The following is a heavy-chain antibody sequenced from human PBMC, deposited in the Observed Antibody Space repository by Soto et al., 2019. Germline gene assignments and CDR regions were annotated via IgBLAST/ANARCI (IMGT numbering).Heavy chain of an antibody. J-gene: IGHJ6*02. D-gene: IGHD3-10*01. CDR2: INAGNGNT. V-gene: IGHV1-3*01. Sequence: PSVKVSCKASGYTFTSYAMHWVRQAPGQRLEWMGWINAGNGNTKYSQKFQGRVTITRDTSASTAYMELSSLRSEDTAVYYCARSGYYYGSGSIGNYYGMDVWGQGTTVTVSS. CDR1: GYTFTSYA. CDR3: ARSGYYYGSGSIGNYYGMDV.